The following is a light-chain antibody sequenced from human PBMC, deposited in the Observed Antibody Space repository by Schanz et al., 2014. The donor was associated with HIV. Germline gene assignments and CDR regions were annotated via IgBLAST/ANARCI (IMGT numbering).Light chain of an antibody. CDR2: DVS. CDR3: SSYTSSILI. J-gene: IGLJ2*01. Sequence: QSALTQPASVSGSPGQSITISCTGTSSDIGGYNFVSWYRQHPGKAPQLMIYDVSHRPSGISSRFSGSKSGNTASLTISGLQAEDEADYYCSSYTSSILIFGGGTKLTVL. CDR1: SSDIGGYNF. V-gene: IGLV2-14*03.